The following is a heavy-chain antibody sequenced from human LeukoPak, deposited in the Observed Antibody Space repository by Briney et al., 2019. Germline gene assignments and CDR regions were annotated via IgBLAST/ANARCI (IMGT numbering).Heavy chain of an antibody. J-gene: IGHJ4*02. CDR3: ARDGYYDSSGPY. CDR1: GYTFSTYG. CDR2: ISAHNGKT. D-gene: IGHD3-22*01. V-gene: IGHV1-18*01. Sequence: ASVKVSCKASGYTFSTYGISWVRQAPGQGLEWMGWISAHNGKTKYAQKVQGRVTMTRDTSTSTVYMELRSLRSEDTAVYYCARDGYYDSSGPYWGQGTLVTVSS.